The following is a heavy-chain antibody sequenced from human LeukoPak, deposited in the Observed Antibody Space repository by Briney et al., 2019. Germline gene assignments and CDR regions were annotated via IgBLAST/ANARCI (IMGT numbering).Heavy chain of an antibody. J-gene: IGHJ4*02. CDR3: AGEPQQWLVRRGYYFDY. Sequence: SETLSLTCTVSGGSISSYYWSWIRQPPGKGLEWIGYIYYSGSTNYNPSLRSRVTISVDTSKNQFSLKLSSVTAADTAVYYCAGEPQQWLVRRGYYFDYWGQGTLVTVSS. V-gene: IGHV4-59*12. CDR2: IYYSGST. D-gene: IGHD6-19*01. CDR1: GGSISSYY.